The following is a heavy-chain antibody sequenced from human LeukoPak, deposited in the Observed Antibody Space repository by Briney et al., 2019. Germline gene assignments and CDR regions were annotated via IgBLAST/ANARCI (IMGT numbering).Heavy chain of an antibody. D-gene: IGHD4/OR15-4a*01. Sequence: GGSLRLSCAASRFTFSNAWMNWVRQAPGKGLEWVGRINSKGDGETTDYAAPVKGRFTISRDDSNNMVYLQMNSLKIEDTAVYYCAIDEPNYAPYDFDYWGQGNLVTVSS. CDR3: AIDEPNYAPYDFDY. CDR1: RFTFSNAW. J-gene: IGHJ4*02. CDR2: INSKGDGETT. V-gene: IGHV3-15*01.